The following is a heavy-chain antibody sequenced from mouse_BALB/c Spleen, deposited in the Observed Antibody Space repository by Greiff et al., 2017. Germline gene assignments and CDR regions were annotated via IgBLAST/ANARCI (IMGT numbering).Heavy chain of an antibody. D-gene: IGHD2-2*01. J-gene: IGHJ4*01. V-gene: IGHV2-9*02. CDR3: AGDVCGYDGYYYALDY. CDR1: GFSLTSYG. Sequence: VMLVESGPGLVAPSQSLSITCTVSGFSLTSYGVHWVRQPPGQGLEWLGVIWAGGSTNYNSALMSRLSISKDNSKSQVFLKMHSLQTDDTAMYYCAGDVCGYDGYYYALDYWGQGTSVTVSS. CDR2: IWAGGST.